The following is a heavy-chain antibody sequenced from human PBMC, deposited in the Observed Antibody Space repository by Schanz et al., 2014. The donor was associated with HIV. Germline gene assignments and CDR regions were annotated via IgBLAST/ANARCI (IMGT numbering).Heavy chain of an antibody. CDR2: LWYDGSNK. V-gene: IGHV3-33*03. D-gene: IGHD2-8*01. CDR3: ANSGYCTSGICYTRGSDMDV. Sequence: QVQLVESGGGVVQPGRSLRLSCAASGFSISGYGMHWVRQTPGKGLEWVAVLWYDGSNKDYAESVKGRFIISRDKSKNTLFLQMNSLRVEDTAVYYCANSGYCTSGICYTRGSDMDVWGQGTNVIVSS. J-gene: IGHJ6*02. CDR1: GFSISGYG.